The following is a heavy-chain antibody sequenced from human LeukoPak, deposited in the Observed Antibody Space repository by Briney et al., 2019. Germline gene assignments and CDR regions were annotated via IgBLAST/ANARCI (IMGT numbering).Heavy chain of an antibody. CDR3: ARDRAGDIDY. J-gene: IGHJ4*02. D-gene: IGHD7-27*01. V-gene: IGHV3-33*01. Sequence: GGSLRLSCAASGFTFSNYGMHWVRQAPGKGLEWVAVMWYDGSNKYYTDSVKGRFTISRDNSKNTLYLQMNSLRAEDAAVYYCARDRAGDIDYWGQGTLVTVSS. CDR2: MWYDGSNK. CDR1: GFTFSNYG.